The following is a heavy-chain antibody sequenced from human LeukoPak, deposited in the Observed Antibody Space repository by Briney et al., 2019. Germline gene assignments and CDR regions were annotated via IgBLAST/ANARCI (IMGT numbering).Heavy chain of an antibody. CDR1: GYTFTPCS. V-gene: IGHV7-4-1*02. CDR2: IDTNTGNP. D-gene: IGHD3-10*01. Sequence: ASVKVSCKASGYTFTPCSINWVRQAPGQGLEYMGWIDTNTGNPTYAQAFTGRIVFSLDTSVSTAYLDIRSLKAEDTAVYSCARRSMVQHLDVWGKGTTVIVSS. CDR3: ARRSMVQHLDV. J-gene: IGHJ6*04.